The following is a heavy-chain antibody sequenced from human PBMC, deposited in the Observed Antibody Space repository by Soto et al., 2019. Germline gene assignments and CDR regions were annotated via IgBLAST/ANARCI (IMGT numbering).Heavy chain of an antibody. V-gene: IGHV3-23*01. Sequence: EVQLLESGGGLVQPGESLRLSCAASGFTFSSYAMSWVRQAPGKGLEWISGISGSDGSTYYADSVKGRFTISRDNSNTLSLQMNSLRAEDTAVYYCAKMGGDYVTRRVRGAVHYFDYWGQGTLVTVSS. CDR3: AKMGGDYVTRRVRGAVHYFDY. J-gene: IGHJ4*02. D-gene: IGHD4-17*01. CDR2: ISGSDGST. CDR1: GFTFSSYA.